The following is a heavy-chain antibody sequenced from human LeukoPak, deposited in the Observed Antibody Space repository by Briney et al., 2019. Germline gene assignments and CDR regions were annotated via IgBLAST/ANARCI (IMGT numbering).Heavy chain of an antibody. CDR3: AKPTLEWLSKGHYMDV. CDR1: GFTFRNYA. V-gene: IGHV3-23*01. J-gene: IGHJ6*03. D-gene: IGHD3-3*01. Sequence: PAGSLRLSCAASGFTFRNYAMTWVRQAPGKGLEWVSGISGSGGSTYHADSVKGRFTISRDNSNNTLYLQMNSLRDEDTAIYYCAKPTLEWLSKGHYMDVWGKGATVTVSS. CDR2: ISGSGGST.